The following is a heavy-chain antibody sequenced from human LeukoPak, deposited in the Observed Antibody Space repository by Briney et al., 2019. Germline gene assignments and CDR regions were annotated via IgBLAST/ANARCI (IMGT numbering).Heavy chain of an antibody. CDR3: AKDRHGYYQPVDY. Sequence: GGSLRLSCAASGFAFSSHAMNWVRHAPGKGLELVSSVSGSGSNTYYTDSAKGRFTISRDNSKNTLYLQMNSLTAEDTALYYCAKDRHGYYQPVDYWGQGTLVTVSS. D-gene: IGHD3-22*01. CDR1: GFAFSSHA. J-gene: IGHJ4*02. V-gene: IGHV3-23*01. CDR2: VSGSGSNT.